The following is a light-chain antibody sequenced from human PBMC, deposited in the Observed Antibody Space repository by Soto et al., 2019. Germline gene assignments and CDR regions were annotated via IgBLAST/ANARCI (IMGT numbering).Light chain of an antibody. Sequence: EIVMTQSPATLSVSPGETATLSCRASQSVSSNLAWYQQKPGQAPRLLIYGASTRATDIPARFSGSGSGTXFTLTISSLQSEDFAVYYCQQYNNFWTFGQGTKVEIK. V-gene: IGKV3-15*01. CDR1: QSVSSN. CDR3: QQYNNFWT. J-gene: IGKJ1*01. CDR2: GAS.